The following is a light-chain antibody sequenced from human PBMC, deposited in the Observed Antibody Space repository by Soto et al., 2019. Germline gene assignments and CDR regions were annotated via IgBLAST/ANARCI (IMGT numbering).Light chain of an antibody. V-gene: IGKV3-20*01. Sequence: EIVLTQSPGTLSLSPGEGATLSCRASQTVSSSFLAWYQQKAGQAPRLLIYGASSRATGIPDRFSGSGSGTDFTLTITTLEPEDFAVYYCQQYGSSPATFGQGTKVEIK. CDR1: QTVSSSF. CDR2: GAS. J-gene: IGKJ1*01. CDR3: QQYGSSPAT.